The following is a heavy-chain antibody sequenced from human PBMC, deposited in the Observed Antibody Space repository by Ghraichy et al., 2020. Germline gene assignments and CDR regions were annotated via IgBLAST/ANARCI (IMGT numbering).Heavy chain of an antibody. CDR2: IWYDGSNK. J-gene: IGHJ4*02. CDR1: GFTFSSYG. D-gene: IGHD6-13*01. CDR3: ARDGVSEQQLAYYFDY. V-gene: IGHV3-33*01. Sequence: GGSLRLSCAASGFTFSSYGMHWVRQAPGKGLEWVAVIWYDGSNKYYADSVKGRFTISRDNSKNTLYLQMNSLRAEDTAVYYCARDGVSEQQLAYYFDYWGQGTLVTVSS.